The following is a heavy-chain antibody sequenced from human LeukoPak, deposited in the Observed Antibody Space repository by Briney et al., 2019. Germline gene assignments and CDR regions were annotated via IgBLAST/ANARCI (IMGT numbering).Heavy chain of an antibody. D-gene: IGHD3-22*01. CDR1: GFTFSSYG. J-gene: IGHJ4*02. Sequence: PGRSLRLSCAASGFTFSSYGMHWVRQAPGKGLEWVAVIWYDGSNKYSADSVKGRFTISRDNSKNTLYLQMNSLRAEDTAVYYCARDRSDDSSGPDDYWGQGTLVTVSS. CDR3: ARDRSDDSSGPDDY. CDR2: IWYDGSNK. V-gene: IGHV3-33*01.